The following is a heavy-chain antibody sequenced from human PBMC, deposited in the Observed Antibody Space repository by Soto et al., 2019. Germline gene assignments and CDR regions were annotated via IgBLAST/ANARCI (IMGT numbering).Heavy chain of an antibody. CDR2: IYHSGST. J-gene: IGHJ4*02. CDR1: GYSISSGYY. V-gene: IGHV4-38-2*01. Sequence: SETLSLTCAVSGYSISSGYYWGWIRQPPGKGLEWIGSIYHSGSTYYNPSLKSRVTISVDTSKNQFSLKLSSVTAADTAVYYCASTSSGWQNGDYWGQGTLVTVSS. D-gene: IGHD6-19*01. CDR3: ASTSSGWQNGDY.